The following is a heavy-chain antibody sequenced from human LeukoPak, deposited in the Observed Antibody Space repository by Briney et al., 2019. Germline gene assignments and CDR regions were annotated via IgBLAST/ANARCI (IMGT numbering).Heavy chain of an antibody. D-gene: IGHD3-22*01. J-gene: IGHJ4*02. V-gene: IGHV4-39*01. Sequence: SETLSLTCTVSGGSINSRTYYWGWIRQPPWKGLEWIANIYYSGSTFYNPSLKSRITISIDTSNNEFSLKLSSVTAADTAVYYCARIYYDSSGYYYEFDYWGQGTLVTVSS. CDR3: ARIYYDSSGYYYEFDY. CDR2: IYYSGST. CDR1: GGSINSRTYY.